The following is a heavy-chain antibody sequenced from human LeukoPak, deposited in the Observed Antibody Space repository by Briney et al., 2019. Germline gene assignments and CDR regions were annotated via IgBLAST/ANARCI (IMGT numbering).Heavy chain of an antibody. D-gene: IGHD3-22*01. Sequence: SETLSLTCTVSGGSISSSSYYWGWIRQPPGKGLEWIGSIYYSGSTYYNPSLKSRVTISVDTSKNQFSLKLSSVTAADTAVYYCARRHDYYDSSGYYSNFDYWGQRTLVTVSS. CDR2: IYYSGST. CDR3: ARRHDYYDSSGYYSNFDY. CDR1: GGSISSSSYY. V-gene: IGHV4-39*01. J-gene: IGHJ4*02.